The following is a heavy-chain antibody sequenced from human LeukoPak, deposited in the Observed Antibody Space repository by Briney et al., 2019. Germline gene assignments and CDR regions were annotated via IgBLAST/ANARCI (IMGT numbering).Heavy chain of an antibody. J-gene: IGHJ4*02. CDR3: ARDLCSTTSCFDY. V-gene: IGHV3-33*01. D-gene: IGHD2-2*01. CDR2: HFASNK. CDR1: GFIFSSYG. Sequence: PGGSLRLSCVTSGFIFSSYGIHWVRQAPGKGLEWVAGHFASNKYYAESVRGRFTMSRDNYKSTLSLQMDRLRVEDTAVYYCARDLCSTTSCFDYWGQGTLVSVSS.